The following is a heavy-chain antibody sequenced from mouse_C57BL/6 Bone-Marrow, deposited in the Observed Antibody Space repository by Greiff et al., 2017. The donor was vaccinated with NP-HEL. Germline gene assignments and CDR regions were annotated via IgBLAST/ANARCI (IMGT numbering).Heavy chain of an antibody. V-gene: IGHV1-9*01. CDR1: GYTFTGYW. CDR2: ILPGSGST. Sequence: VKLVESGAELMKPGASVKLSCKATGYTFTGYWIEWVKQRPGHGLEWIGEILPGSGSTNYNEKFKGKATFTADTYSNTAYMQLSSLTTEDSAIYYCAREGTEYFDVWGTGTTVTVSS. D-gene: IGHD3-3*01. CDR3: AREGTEYFDV. J-gene: IGHJ1*03.